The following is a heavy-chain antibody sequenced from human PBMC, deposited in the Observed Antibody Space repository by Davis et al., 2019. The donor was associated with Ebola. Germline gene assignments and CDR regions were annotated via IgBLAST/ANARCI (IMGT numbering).Heavy chain of an antibody. CDR2: ISSSGSYI. D-gene: IGHD6-13*01. CDR1: GFTFSSYS. J-gene: IGHJ4*02. Sequence: GESLKISCAASGFTFSSYSMNWVRQAPGKGLEWVSSISSSGSYIYYADSVKGRFTISRDNAKNSLYLQMNSLRAEDTAVYYCARDPEVEGSSWYFDYWGQGTLVTVSS. CDR3: ARDPEVEGSSWYFDY. V-gene: IGHV3-21*04.